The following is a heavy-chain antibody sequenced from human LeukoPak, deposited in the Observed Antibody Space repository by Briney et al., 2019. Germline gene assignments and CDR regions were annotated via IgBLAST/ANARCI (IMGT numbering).Heavy chain of an antibody. CDR3: ARDSIGGYGMDV. J-gene: IGHJ6*02. CDR1: GFTFSSYG. V-gene: IGHV3-33*01. Sequence: GGSLRLSCAASGFTFSSYGMHWVRQAPGKGLEWVAVIWYDGSNKYYADSVKGRFTISRDNSKNTLYLQMNSLRAEDTAVYYCARDSIGGYGMDVWGQGTTVTVSS. CDR2: IWYDGSNK. D-gene: IGHD2/OR15-2a*01.